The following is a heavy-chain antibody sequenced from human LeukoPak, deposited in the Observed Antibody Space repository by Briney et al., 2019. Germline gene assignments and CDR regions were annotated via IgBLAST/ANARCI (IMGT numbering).Heavy chain of an antibody. D-gene: IGHD6-19*01. CDR2: ISGSGDST. Sequence: GGSLRLSCTASGFTFRIYAMSWVRQGPGKGLEWVSAISGSGDSTFYADSVGGRFTISRDNSKNTLYLQMNSLRAEDTAVYYCAKEGIAVASFDYWGQGILVTVSS. CDR1: GFTFRIYA. J-gene: IGHJ4*02. V-gene: IGHV3-23*01. CDR3: AKEGIAVASFDY.